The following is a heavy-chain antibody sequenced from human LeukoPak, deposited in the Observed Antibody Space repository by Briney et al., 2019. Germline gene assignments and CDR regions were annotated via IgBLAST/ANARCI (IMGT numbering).Heavy chain of an antibody. D-gene: IGHD3-3*01. CDR3: ARGNYDFAYDP. Sequence: GGSLRLSCAASGFTFSSYAMSWVRQAPGKGLEWVSYLSTSGSYIHYAESVKGRFTISRDAGNNSLYLQLDSLTVEDTAVFCARGNYDFAYDPWGQGTLVTVSS. V-gene: IGHV3-21*01. CDR2: LSTSGSYI. CDR1: GFTFSSYA. J-gene: IGHJ5*02.